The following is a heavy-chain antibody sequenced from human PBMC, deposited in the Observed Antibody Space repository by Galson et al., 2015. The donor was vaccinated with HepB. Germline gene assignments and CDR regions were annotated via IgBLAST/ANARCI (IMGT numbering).Heavy chain of an antibody. J-gene: IGHJ4*02. D-gene: IGHD5-12*01. CDR1: GFTFSSYG. Sequence: SLRLSCAASGFTFSSYGMHWVRQAPGKGLEWVAVIWYDGSNKYYADSVKGRFTISRDNSKNTLYLQMNSLRAEDTAVYYCARDGRYSGYDSAYFDYWGQGTLVTVSS. CDR3: ARDGRYSGYDSAYFDY. CDR2: IWYDGSNK. V-gene: IGHV3-33*08.